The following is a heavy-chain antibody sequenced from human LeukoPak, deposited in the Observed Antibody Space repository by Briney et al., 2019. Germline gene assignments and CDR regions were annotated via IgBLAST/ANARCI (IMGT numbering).Heavy chain of an antibody. V-gene: IGHV4-34*01. CDR1: GGSFSGYY. D-gene: IGHD1-26*01. Sequence: PSETLSLTCAVYGGSFSGYYWSWIRQPPGKGLEWIGEINHSGSANYNPSLKSRVTMSVDTSKNQFSLKFSSVTAADTAVYYCARGQSIVGATGDYWGQGTLVTVSS. J-gene: IGHJ4*02. CDR2: INHSGSA. CDR3: ARGQSIVGATGDY.